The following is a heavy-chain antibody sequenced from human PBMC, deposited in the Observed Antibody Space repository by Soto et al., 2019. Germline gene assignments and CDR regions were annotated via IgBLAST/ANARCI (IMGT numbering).Heavy chain of an antibody. Sequence: SLSNAWMNWVRQAPGKGLEWVGRIKSKTDGGTTDYAAPVKGRFTISRDDSKNTLYLQMNSLKTEDTAVYYCTTETSGWDRNWGQGTLVTVSS. V-gene: IGHV3-15*07. CDR1: SLSNAW. CDR3: TTETSGWDRN. J-gene: IGHJ4*02. D-gene: IGHD6-19*01. CDR2: IKSKTDGGTT.